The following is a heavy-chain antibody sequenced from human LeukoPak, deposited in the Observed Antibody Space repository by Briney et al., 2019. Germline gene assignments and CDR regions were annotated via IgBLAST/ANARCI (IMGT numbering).Heavy chain of an antibody. J-gene: IGHJ6*02. Sequence: KPSETLSLTCTGSGGSISSYYWSWIRQPPGKGLEWIGYIYYSGSTNYNPSLKSRVTISVDTSKNQFSLKLSSVTAADTAVYYCARLNLKYYYYGMDVWGQGTTVTVSS. CDR2: IYYSGST. CDR1: GGSISSYY. V-gene: IGHV4-59*08. CDR3: ARLNLKYYYYGMDV.